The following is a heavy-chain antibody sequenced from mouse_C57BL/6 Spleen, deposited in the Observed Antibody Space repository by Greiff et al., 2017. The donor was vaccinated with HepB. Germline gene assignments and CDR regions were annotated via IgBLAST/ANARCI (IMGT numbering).Heavy chain of an antibody. CDR1: AFNIKDDY. CDR2: IDPENGDT. Sequence: VQLQQSGAELVRPGASVKFSCTASAFNIKDDYMHWVKQRLEQGLEWIGWIDPENGDTEYASKFQGKSTITADTSSNTAYMQLSSLTSEDTAVYYWTTLLQLPCNWGQGTSVTVSS. V-gene: IGHV14-4*01. CDR3: TTLLQLPCN. D-gene: IGHD6-1*01. J-gene: IGHJ4*01.